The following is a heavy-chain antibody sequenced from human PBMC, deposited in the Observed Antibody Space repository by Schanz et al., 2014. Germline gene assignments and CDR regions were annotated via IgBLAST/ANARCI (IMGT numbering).Heavy chain of an antibody. Sequence: QVHLQESGPGLVKPSETLSLTCTVSGGSISNNYWGWIRQPPGKGLEWIGNIYSSGSANYNPSLKSRVTISGDTSKNQFAPRLSSVAAADTAGYFCASFVPRGYYFDYWGQGTLVTVSS. CDR3: ASFVPRGYYFDY. D-gene: IGHD3-10*01. CDR1: GGSISNNY. CDR2: IYSSGSA. V-gene: IGHV4-59*01. J-gene: IGHJ4*02.